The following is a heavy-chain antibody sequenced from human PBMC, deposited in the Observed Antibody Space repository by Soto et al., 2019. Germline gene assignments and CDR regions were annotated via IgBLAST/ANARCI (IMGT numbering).Heavy chain of an antibody. Sequence: PSETLSLTCTVPGGSISSYYWSWIRQPPGKGLEWIGYIYYSGSTNYNPSLKSRVTISVDTSKNQFSLKLSSVTAADTAVYYCARTIFGVVNNWFDPWGQGTLVTVSS. J-gene: IGHJ5*02. CDR3: ARTIFGVVNNWFDP. V-gene: IGHV4-59*01. CDR1: GGSISSYY. CDR2: IYYSGST. D-gene: IGHD3-3*01.